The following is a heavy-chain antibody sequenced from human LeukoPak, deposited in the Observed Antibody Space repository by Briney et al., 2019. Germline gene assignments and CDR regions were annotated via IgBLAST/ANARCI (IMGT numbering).Heavy chain of an antibody. D-gene: IGHD3-22*01. J-gene: IGHJ4*02. Sequence: PSETLSLTCAVSGSSVSSGYHWGWIRQPPGKGLEWIGSVYHSGSTHYSPSLKSRVTISVDTSKNQFSLKLRSVTAADTAVYYCVRNDSSGYFDYWGQGTLVTVSS. V-gene: IGHV4-38-2*01. CDR3: VRNDSSGYFDY. CDR2: VYHSGST. CDR1: GSSVSSGYH.